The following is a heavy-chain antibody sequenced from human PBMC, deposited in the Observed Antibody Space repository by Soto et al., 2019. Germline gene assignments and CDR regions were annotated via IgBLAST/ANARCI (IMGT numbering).Heavy chain of an antibody. CDR1: GGSISSSSYY. Sequence: PSETLSLTCTVSGGSISSSSYYWGWIRQPPGKRLERIGSIYYSGSTYYNPSLKSRVTISVDTSKNQFSLNLSSVTAADTALYYCAHYSSGWIHYFDYWGQGTLVTVSS. J-gene: IGHJ4*02. D-gene: IGHD6-19*01. V-gene: IGHV4-39*01. CDR3: AHYSSGWIHYFDY. CDR2: IYYSGST.